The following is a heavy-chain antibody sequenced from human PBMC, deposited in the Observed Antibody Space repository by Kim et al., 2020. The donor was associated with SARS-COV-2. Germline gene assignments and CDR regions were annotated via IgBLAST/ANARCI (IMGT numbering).Heavy chain of an antibody. CDR3: ARGGVTTVVTPGYYYGMDV. CDR2: INHSGST. D-gene: IGHD1-26*01. J-gene: IGHJ6*02. Sequence: SETLSLTCAVYGGSFSGYYWSWIRQPPGKGLEWIGEINHSGSTNYNPSLKSRVTISVDTSKNQFSLKLSSVTAADTAVYYCARGGVTTVVTPGYYYGMDVWGQGTTVTVSS. CDR1: GGSFSGYY. V-gene: IGHV4-34*01.